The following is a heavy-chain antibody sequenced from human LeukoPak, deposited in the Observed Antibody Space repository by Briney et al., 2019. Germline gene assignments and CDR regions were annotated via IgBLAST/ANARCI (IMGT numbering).Heavy chain of an antibody. CDR1: GFTVSSNY. V-gene: IGHV3-66*01. CDR3: AKVEIAASYYFDY. D-gene: IGHD6-13*01. Sequence: GSLRLSCAASGFTVSSNYMSWVRQAPGKGLEWVSVIYSGGSTYYADSVKGRFTISRDNSKNTLYLQMNSLRAEDTAVYYCAKVEIAASYYFDYWGQGALVTVSS. CDR2: IYSGGST. J-gene: IGHJ4*02.